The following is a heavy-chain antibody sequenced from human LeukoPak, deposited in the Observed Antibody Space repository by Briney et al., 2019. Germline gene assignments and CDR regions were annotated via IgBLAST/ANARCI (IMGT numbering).Heavy chain of an antibody. CDR1: GFTFSDHY. Sequence: GGSLRLSCAASGFTFSDHYMSWIRQAPGKGLEWVSYISSSSSYTNYADSEKGRFTISRDNAKNSLYLQMNSLRAEDTAVYYCARSYYYDSSGYQNWGQGTLVTVSS. J-gene: IGHJ4*02. CDR2: ISSSSSYT. D-gene: IGHD3-22*01. CDR3: ARSYYYDSSGYQN. V-gene: IGHV3-11*06.